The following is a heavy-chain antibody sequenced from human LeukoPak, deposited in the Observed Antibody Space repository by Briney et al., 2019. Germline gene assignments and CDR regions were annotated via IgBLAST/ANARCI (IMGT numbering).Heavy chain of an antibody. Sequence: PGRSLRLSCAASGFTFSSYGMNWVRQAPGKGLEWVSYISSSGSTIYYADSVKGRFTISRDNAKNSLYLQMNSLRAEDTAVYYCAREAENYVDIVATMTPGIDFDYWGQGTLVTVSS. CDR1: GFTFSSYG. V-gene: IGHV3-48*03. D-gene: IGHD5-12*01. CDR3: AREAENYVDIVATMTPGIDFDY. CDR2: ISSSGSTI. J-gene: IGHJ4*02.